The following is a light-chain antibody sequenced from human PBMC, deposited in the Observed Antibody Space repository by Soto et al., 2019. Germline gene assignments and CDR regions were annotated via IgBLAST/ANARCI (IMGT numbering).Light chain of an antibody. CDR3: SSYTSSSTYV. Sequence: QSVLTQPASGSGSPGQSITISCTGTCSDVGGFNYVSWYQHHPGKAPKLMIYEVSNRPSGVSNRFSGSKSGNTASLTISGLQAEDEADYYCSSYTSSSTYVFGTGTKLTVL. V-gene: IGLV2-14*01. CDR2: EVS. J-gene: IGLJ1*01. CDR1: CSDVGGFNY.